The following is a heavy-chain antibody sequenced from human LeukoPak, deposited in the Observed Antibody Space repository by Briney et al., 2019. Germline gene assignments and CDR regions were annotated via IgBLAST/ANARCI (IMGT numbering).Heavy chain of an antibody. Sequence: PSETLSPTCTVSGGSISSYYWSWIRQSPGKGLEWIGYIYYSGSTNYNPSLKSRVTISVDTSKNQFSLKLSSVTAADTAVYYCARSTMVRGVITNGAFDIWGQGTMVTVSS. V-gene: IGHV4-59*01. CDR2: IYYSGST. J-gene: IGHJ3*02. D-gene: IGHD3-10*01. CDR3: ARSTMVRGVITNGAFDI. CDR1: GGSISSYY.